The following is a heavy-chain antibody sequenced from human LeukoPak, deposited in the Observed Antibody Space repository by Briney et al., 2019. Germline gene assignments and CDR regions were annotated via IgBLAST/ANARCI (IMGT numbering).Heavy chain of an antibody. CDR1: GDSVSSSY. V-gene: IGHV4-59*02. CDR3: ARVAMVRGVDG. D-gene: IGHD3-10*01. CDR2: IYYTGTT. Sequence: SETLSLTCTVSGDSVSSSYWSWIRQPPGKTLEWIGYIYYTGTTNYNPSLKSRVTMSVDTSKNQFSLNLNSVTAADTAVYYCARVAMVRGVDGWGQGTLVTVSS. J-gene: IGHJ4*02.